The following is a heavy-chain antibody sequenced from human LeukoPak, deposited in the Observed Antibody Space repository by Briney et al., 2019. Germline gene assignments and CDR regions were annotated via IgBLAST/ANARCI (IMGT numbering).Heavy chain of an antibody. J-gene: IGHJ4*02. CDR1: GFTFSSYS. CDR3: ARESTYYDSSGQVSFDY. V-gene: IGHV3-48*01. CDR2: ISGSSSTI. Sequence: GGSLRLSCAASGFTFSSYSMNWVRQAPGKGLEWGSYISGSSSTIYYADSVKGRFTISRDNGKNTLYLQMNSLRAEDTAVYYCARESTYYDSSGQVSFDYWGQGTLVTVSS. D-gene: IGHD3-22*01.